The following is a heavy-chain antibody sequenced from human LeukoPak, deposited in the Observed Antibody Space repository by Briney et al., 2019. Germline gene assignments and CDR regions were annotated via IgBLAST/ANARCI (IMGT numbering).Heavy chain of an antibody. D-gene: IGHD4-17*01. V-gene: IGHV4-59*01. J-gene: IGHJ3*02. Sequence: KPSETLSLTCTVSGGSISSYYWSWIRKPPGKGLEWIGYIYYSGSTNYNPSLRSRVTISVDTSKNQFSLKLSSVTAADTAVYYCARGYGDYAWDAFDIWGQGTMVTVSS. CDR1: GGSISSYY. CDR3: ARGYGDYAWDAFDI. CDR2: IYYSGST.